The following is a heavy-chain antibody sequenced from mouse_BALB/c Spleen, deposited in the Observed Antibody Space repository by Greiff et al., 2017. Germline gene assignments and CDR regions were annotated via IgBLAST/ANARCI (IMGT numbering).Heavy chain of an antibody. CDR3: NSVAWCAY. Sequence: EVQLQQSGAELVRSGASVKLSCTASGFNIKDYYMHWVKQRPEQGLEWIGWIDPENGDTEYAPKFQGKATMTADTSSNTAYLQLSSLTSEDTAVYYCNSVAWCAYWGQGTLVTVSA. CDR1: GFNIKDYY. V-gene: IGHV14-4*02. J-gene: IGHJ3*01. CDR2: IDPENGDT.